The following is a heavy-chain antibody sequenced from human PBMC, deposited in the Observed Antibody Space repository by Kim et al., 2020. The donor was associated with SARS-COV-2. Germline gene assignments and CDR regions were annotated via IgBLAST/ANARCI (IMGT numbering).Heavy chain of an antibody. CDR1: GGPISSYY. CDR3: ARDDGSSWFSRFFQY. V-gene: IGHV4-59*01. J-gene: IGHJ1*01. Sequence: SETLSLTCTVSGGPISSYYWTWIRQPPGKGLEWIGNFYDSGGMNYNPSLNGRVTISRDAAKNQLSLKLRSVTAADTAAYYCARDDGSSWFSRFFQYLGQG. CDR2: FYDSGGM. D-gene: IGHD6-13*01.